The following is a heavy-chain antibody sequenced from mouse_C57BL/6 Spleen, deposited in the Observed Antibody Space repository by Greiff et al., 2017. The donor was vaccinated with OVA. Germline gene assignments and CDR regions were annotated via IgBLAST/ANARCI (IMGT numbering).Heavy chain of an antibody. D-gene: IGHD2-5*01. CDR1: GFSFNTYA. Sequence: EVKLMESGGGLVQPKGSLKLSCAASGFSFNTYAMNWVRQAPGKGLEWVARIRSKSNNYATYYADSVKDRFTISRDDSESMLYLQMNNLKTEDTAMYYCVRQGYYSNYFDYWAKAPLSQSPQ. CDR2: IRSKSNNYAT. CDR3: VRQGYYSNYFDY. V-gene: IGHV10-1*01. J-gene: IGHJ2*01.